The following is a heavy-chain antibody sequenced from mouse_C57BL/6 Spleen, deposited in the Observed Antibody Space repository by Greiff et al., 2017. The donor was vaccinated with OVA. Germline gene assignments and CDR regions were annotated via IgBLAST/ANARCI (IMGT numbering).Heavy chain of an antibody. CDR3: AISYSNYEGTFFDY. CDR1: GYTFTSYW. D-gene: IGHD2-5*01. V-gene: IGHV1-74*01. J-gene: IGHJ2*01. CDR2: IHPSDSAT. Sequence: QVQLKQPGAELVKPGASVKVSCKASGYTFTSYWMHWVKQRPGQGLEWIGRIHPSDSATNYNQKFKGKATLTVDKSSSTAYMQLSSLTSEDSAVYYCAISYSNYEGTFFDYWGQGTTLTVSS.